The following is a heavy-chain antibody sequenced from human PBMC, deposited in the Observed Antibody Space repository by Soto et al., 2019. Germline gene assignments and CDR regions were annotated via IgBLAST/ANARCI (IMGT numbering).Heavy chain of an antibody. D-gene: IGHD6-13*01. CDR3: ANGAAADPSVYYYYMDV. CDR1: GFTFSSYA. Sequence: PGGSLRLSCAASGFTFSSYAMSWVRQAPGKGLEWVSAISGSGGSTYYADSVKGRFTISRDNSKNTLYLQMNGLRAEDTAVYYCANGAAADPSVYYYYMDVWGKGATVTVSS. J-gene: IGHJ6*03. CDR2: ISGSGGST. V-gene: IGHV3-23*01.